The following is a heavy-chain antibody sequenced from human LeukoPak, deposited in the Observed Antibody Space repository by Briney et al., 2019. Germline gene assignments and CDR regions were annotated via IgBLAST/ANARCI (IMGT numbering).Heavy chain of an antibody. J-gene: IGHJ3*02. CDR1: GFTFSSYW. CDR2: INSDGSST. Sequence: GGSLRLSCAASGFTFSSYWMHWVRQAPGKGLVWVPRINSDGSSTSYADPVKGRFTISRDNAKNTLYLQMNSLRAEDTAVYYCARRSAAKDAFDIWGQGTMVTVSS. D-gene: IGHD6-25*01. V-gene: IGHV3-74*01. CDR3: ARRSAAKDAFDI.